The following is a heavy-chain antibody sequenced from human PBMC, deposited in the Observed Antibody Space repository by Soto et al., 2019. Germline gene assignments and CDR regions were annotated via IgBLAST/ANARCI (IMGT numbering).Heavy chain of an antibody. J-gene: IGHJ6*02. V-gene: IGHV4-31*03. CDR2: IYYSGST. CDR3: ARLTGGPLYYHYGMDV. CDR1: GGSISIGGYY. D-gene: IGHD3-9*01. Sequence: PLETLSLTCTVSGGSISIGGYYLSWIRQHPGKGLEWIGYIYYSGSTYYNPSLKSRVTISVDTSKNQFSLKLSSVTAADTAVYYCARLTGGPLYYHYGMDVWGQGTTVTVFS.